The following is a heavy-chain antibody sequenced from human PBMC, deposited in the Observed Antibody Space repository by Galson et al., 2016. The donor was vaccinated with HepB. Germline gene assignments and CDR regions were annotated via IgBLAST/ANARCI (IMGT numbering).Heavy chain of an antibody. CDR2: IRSKANTYAT. J-gene: IGHJ4*02. Sequence: SLRLSCAASGFTFSDSAMHWVRQASGKGLEWVCRIRSKANTYATAYAASVKGRVTISRDDSKKTAYLQMSSMNTDDTAVYYCMRRRTSDGKGDTVDNWGQGTLVTVSS. CDR1: GFTFSDSA. V-gene: IGHV3-73*01. CDR3: MRRRTSDGKGDTVDN. D-gene: IGHD1-26*01.